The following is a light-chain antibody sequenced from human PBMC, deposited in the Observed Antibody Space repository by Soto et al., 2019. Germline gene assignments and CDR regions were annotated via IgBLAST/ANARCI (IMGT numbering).Light chain of an antibody. Sequence: VIWMTQSPSVLSASRGERVTMSCRMSQGISSYLVWYQQKPGKAPELLIYAASTLQSGVPSRFSGSGSGTEFTLTISSLQPDDFATYYCQQYNSYSGTFGQGTKVDIK. CDR3: QQYNSYSGT. CDR1: QGISSY. CDR2: AAS. J-gene: IGKJ1*01. V-gene: IGKV1D-8*03.